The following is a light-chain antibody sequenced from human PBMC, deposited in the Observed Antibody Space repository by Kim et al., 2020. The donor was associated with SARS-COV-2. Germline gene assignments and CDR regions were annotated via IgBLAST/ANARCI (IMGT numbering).Light chain of an antibody. V-gene: IGLV2-14*03. CDR1: SGDVGGYNY. Sequence: GQSITLSCTGTSGDVGGYNYVSWYQHLPGKAPKLIIYDVSQRPSGTSNRFSASKSGNTASLTISGLQPDDEADYYCSSYTNTNSWVFGGGTRLTVL. J-gene: IGLJ3*02. CDR3: SSYTNTNSWV. CDR2: DVS.